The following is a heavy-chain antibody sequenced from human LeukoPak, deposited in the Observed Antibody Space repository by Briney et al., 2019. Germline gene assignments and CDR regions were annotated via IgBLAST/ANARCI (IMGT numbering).Heavy chain of an antibody. Sequence: ASVKVSCKASGYTFSGFYIHWMRQAPGQAPGQGFEWMGWLNPNNGGTSYAQKFQGRVTMTRDTSISTAYMEVSRLGSDDTAVYYCARGPATGDFDYWGQGTLVTISS. CDR3: ARGPATGDFDY. D-gene: IGHD1-1*01. CDR2: LNPNNGGT. CDR1: GYTFSGFY. J-gene: IGHJ4*02. V-gene: IGHV1-2*02.